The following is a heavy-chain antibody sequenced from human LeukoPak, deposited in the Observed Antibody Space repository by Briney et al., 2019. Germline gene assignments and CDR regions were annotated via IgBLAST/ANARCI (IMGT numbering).Heavy chain of an antibody. Sequence: SETLSLTCTVSGGSISSYYWSWIRQPPGKGLEWIGYIYYSGSTNYNPSLKSRVTISVDTSKNQFSLKLSSVTAADTAVYYCARATGYCSSTNCYVGYDYGDYSAFDIWGQGTMVTVSS. D-gene: IGHD2-2*01. CDR1: GGSISSYY. J-gene: IGHJ3*02. CDR3: ARATGYCSSTNCYVGYDYGDYSAFDI. V-gene: IGHV4-59*01. CDR2: IYYSGST.